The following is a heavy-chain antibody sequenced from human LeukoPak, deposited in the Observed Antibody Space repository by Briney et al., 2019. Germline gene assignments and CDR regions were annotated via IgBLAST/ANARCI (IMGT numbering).Heavy chain of an antibody. V-gene: IGHV3-30*03. Sequence: GGSLRLSCAASGFTFSSYGMHWVRQAPGKGLEWVAVISYDGSNKYYADSVKGRFTISRDNSKNTLYLQMNSLRAEDTAVYYCARTGGSGWYRRAVFDYWGQGTLVTVSS. J-gene: IGHJ4*02. D-gene: IGHD6-19*01. CDR3: ARTGGSGWYRRAVFDY. CDR1: GFTFSSYG. CDR2: ISYDGSNK.